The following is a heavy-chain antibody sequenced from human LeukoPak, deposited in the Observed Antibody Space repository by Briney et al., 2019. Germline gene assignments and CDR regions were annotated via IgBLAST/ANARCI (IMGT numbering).Heavy chain of an antibody. D-gene: IGHD3-16*01. V-gene: IGHV3-74*01. CDR2: IHLDGRIT. J-gene: IGHJ4*02. CDR1: GFTFSSYW. Sequence: GGSLRLSCAASGFTFSSYWMHWVRQPPGKGLVWVSRIHLDGRITNYADSVKGRFTISRDNAKDTLYLEMNSLRAEDTAVYYCARGGSPSDYWGQGTLVTVS. CDR3: ARGGSPSDY.